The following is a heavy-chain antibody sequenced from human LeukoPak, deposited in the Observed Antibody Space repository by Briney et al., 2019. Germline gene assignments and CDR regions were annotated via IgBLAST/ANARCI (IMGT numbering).Heavy chain of an antibody. CDR2: IWHDGSHK. V-gene: IGHV3-33*08. CDR3: VRGWGSNVYASAFDV. CDR1: GFTFSSYW. J-gene: IGHJ3*01. Sequence: GGSLRLSCAASGFTFSSYWMRWVRQAPGKGLEWVTVIWHDGSHKDYADSVKGRFTISRDNSKNTLYLQMNDLRAEDTAVYFCVRGWGSNVYASAFDVWGQGTMVTVSS. D-gene: IGHD3-16*01.